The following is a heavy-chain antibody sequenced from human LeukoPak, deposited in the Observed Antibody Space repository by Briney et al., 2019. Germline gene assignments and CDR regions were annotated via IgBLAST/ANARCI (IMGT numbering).Heavy chain of an antibody. Sequence: GGSLRLSCAASGFTFSSYGMHWVRQAPGKGLEWVAVISYDGSNKYYADSVKGRFTISRDNSKNTLYLQMSSLRPEDTAVYYCAKDSYSGSYYGGYTWGQGTLVTVSS. CDR2: ISYDGSNK. CDR3: AKDSYSGSYYGGYT. CDR1: GFTFSSYG. V-gene: IGHV3-30*18. J-gene: IGHJ4*02. D-gene: IGHD1-26*01.